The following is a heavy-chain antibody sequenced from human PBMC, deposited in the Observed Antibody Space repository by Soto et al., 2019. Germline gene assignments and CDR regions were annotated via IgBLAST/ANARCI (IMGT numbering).Heavy chain of an antibody. CDR1: GGSISSSSYY. J-gene: IGHJ4*02. D-gene: IGHD3-3*01. CDR2: IYYSGST. Sequence: QLQLQESGPGLVKPSETLSLTCTVSGGSISSSSYYWGWIRQPPGKGLEWIGSIYYSGSTYYNPSLKSRVTISVGTSKNQFSLKLSSVTAADTAVYYCARQPYYDFWSGYYAPYFDYWGQGTLVTVSS. V-gene: IGHV4-39*01. CDR3: ARQPYYDFWSGYYAPYFDY.